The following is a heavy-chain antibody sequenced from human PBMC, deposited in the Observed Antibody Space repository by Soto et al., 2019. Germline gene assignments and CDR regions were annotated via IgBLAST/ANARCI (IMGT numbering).Heavy chain of an antibody. V-gene: IGHV3-7*01. CDR3: ARDKAAAWTFYYYYGMDV. CDR2: IKQDGSEK. J-gene: IGHJ6*02. D-gene: IGHD6-13*01. Sequence: PGGSLRLSCAASGFTFSSYWMNWVRQAPGKGLEWVANIKQDGSEKYYVDSVKGRFTISRDNAKNSLYLQMNSLRAEDTAVYYCARDKAAAWTFYYYYGMDVWGQGTTVTVSS. CDR1: GFTFSSYW.